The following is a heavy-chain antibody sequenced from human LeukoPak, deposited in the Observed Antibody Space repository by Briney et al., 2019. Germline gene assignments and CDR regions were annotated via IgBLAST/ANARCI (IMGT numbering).Heavy chain of an antibody. V-gene: IGHV3-66*01. J-gene: IGHJ3*02. CDR2: IYSGGST. CDR1: GFTVSSNY. Sequence: SGGSLRLSCAASGFTVSSNYMSWVRQAPGKGLEWVSVIYSGGSTYYADSVKGRFTISRDNSKNTLYLQMNSLRAEDTAVYYCARDQGYSYGLTRVKLGRLGAFDIWGQGTMVTVSS. CDR3: ARDQGYSYGLTRVKLGRLGAFDI. D-gene: IGHD5-18*01.